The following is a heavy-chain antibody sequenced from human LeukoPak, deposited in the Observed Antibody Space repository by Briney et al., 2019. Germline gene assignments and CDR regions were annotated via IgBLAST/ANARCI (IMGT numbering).Heavy chain of an antibody. CDR3: ARTYSSSYYEY. D-gene: IGHD6-13*01. CDR2: ISGHNGSP. Sequence: GASVKVSCKASGYTFTSHGLAWMRQAPGQGPECMGWISGHNGSPNYSPRFQGRVTMTTDSSTSTAYLEVTSLRSDDTAIYYCARTYSSSYYEYWGQGTVVTVS. CDR1: GYTFTSHG. V-gene: IGHV1-18*01. J-gene: IGHJ4*02.